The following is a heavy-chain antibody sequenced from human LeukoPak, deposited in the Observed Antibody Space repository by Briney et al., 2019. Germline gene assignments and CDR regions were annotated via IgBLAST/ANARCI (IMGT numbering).Heavy chain of an antibody. CDR3: ARYQPRQYHSKNWYFDL. CDR1: GGSISTYY. D-gene: IGHD2-2*01. CDR2: IHYSGST. Sequence: PSETLSLTCTVSGGSISTYYWSWVRQPPGKGLEWIGYIHYSGSTKYNPSLKSRVTISVDTSKNQFSLKLKSVTAADTAVYYCARYQPRQYHSKNWYFDLWGRGTLVTVSS. J-gene: IGHJ2*01. V-gene: IGHV4-59*01.